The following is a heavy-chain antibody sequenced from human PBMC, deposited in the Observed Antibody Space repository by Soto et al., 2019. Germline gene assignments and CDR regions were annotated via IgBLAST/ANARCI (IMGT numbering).Heavy chain of an antibody. Sequence: ASVKVSCKASGYTSTGYYMHWVRQAPGQGLEWMGWINPNSGGTNYAQKFQGWVTMTRDTSISTAYMELSRLRSDDTAVYYCARGVPAAETYYYYYGMDVWGQGTTVTVSS. J-gene: IGHJ6*02. CDR1: GYTSTGYY. CDR3: ARGVPAAETYYYYYGMDV. CDR2: INPNSGGT. V-gene: IGHV1-2*04. D-gene: IGHD2-2*01.